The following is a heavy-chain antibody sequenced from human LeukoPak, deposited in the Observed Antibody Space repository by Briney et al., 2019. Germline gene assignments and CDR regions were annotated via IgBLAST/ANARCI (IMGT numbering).Heavy chain of an antibody. Sequence: ASVKVSCKASGYTFTSYYMHWVRQAPGQGLEWMGIINPSGGSTSYAQKFQGRVTMTRDMSTSTVYMELSSLRSEDTAVYYCSLVGATTPDYWYFDLWGRGTLVTVSS. CDR2: INPSGGST. CDR3: SLVGATTPDYWYFDL. J-gene: IGHJ2*01. CDR1: GYTFTSYY. D-gene: IGHD1-26*01. V-gene: IGHV1-46*03.